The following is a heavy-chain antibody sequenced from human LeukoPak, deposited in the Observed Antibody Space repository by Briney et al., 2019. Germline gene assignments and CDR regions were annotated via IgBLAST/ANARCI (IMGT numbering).Heavy chain of an antibody. Sequence: SETLSLTCAVSGGSISSSGYYWSWIRQPPGKGLEWLGYIYHSGSTNYNPSLKSRVTISVDTSKNQFSLKLTSMTAADTAVYYCGRETIAATGTSVFFDYWGQGTLVTVSS. CDR2: IYHSGST. CDR1: GGSISSSGYY. D-gene: IGHD6-13*01. V-gene: IGHV4-61*08. J-gene: IGHJ4*02. CDR3: GRETIAATGTSVFFDY.